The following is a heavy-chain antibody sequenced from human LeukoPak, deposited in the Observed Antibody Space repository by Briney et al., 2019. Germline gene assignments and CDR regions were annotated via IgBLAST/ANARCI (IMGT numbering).Heavy chain of an antibody. V-gene: IGHV3-33*01. D-gene: IGHD6-13*01. Sequence: GRSLRLSCAASGFTFSTYGMQWVRQAPGKGLEWVAVIWYDGSKKYYADSVKGRFTISRDDSENTLYLQMNSLRGEDTAVYYCARDPASAGVYFDSWGQGTLVTVSS. CDR3: ARDPASAGVYFDS. CDR1: GFTFSTYG. J-gene: IGHJ4*02. CDR2: IWYDGSKK.